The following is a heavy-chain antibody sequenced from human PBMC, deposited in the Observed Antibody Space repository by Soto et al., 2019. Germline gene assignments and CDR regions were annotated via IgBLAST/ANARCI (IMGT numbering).Heavy chain of an antibody. J-gene: IGHJ4*02. V-gene: IGHV1-8*01. CDR1: GYTFTSYD. CDR2: MNPNSGNT. D-gene: IGHD3-16*01. CDR3: AGGEVGAVAPYWHY. Sequence: QVQLVQSGAEVKKPGASVTVSCKASGYTFTSYDINWVRQATGQGLEWMGWMNPNSGNTDYAQKFQGRGTMTRDTSISTAYLELSRLRSEDTAGYYCAGGEVGAVAPYWHYWGQGSLVTVSS.